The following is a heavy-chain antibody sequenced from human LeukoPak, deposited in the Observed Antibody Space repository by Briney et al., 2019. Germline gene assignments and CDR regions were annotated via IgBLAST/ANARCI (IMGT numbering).Heavy chain of an antibody. D-gene: IGHD3-10*01. CDR2: ISYDGSNK. Sequence: AGRSLRLSCAASGFTFSSYAMHWVRQAPGKGLEWVALISYDGSNKYYADSVKGRFTISRDNSKNTLYLQMNSLKGDDTAVYYCAKDSAFYYIDVWGKGTTVIISS. CDR3: AKDSAFYYIDV. J-gene: IGHJ6*03. CDR1: GFTFSSYA. V-gene: IGHV3-30*04.